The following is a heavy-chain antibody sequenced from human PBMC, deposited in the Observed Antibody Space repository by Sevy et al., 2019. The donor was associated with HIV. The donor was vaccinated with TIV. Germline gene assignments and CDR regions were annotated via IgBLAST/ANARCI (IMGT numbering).Heavy chain of an antibody. J-gene: IGHJ4*02. D-gene: IGHD3-16*01. Sequence: GGSLRLSCAGSGFTFSTFAMSWVRQAPGKGLEWVSAISATGSSTFYSDSVKGRFTTSRVNSKETPYLQMNSRRADDTAVYYCAKDWGTTAISDYWGQGTLVTVSS. V-gene: IGHV3-23*01. CDR3: AKDWGTTAISDY. CDR2: ISATGSST. CDR1: GFTFSTFA.